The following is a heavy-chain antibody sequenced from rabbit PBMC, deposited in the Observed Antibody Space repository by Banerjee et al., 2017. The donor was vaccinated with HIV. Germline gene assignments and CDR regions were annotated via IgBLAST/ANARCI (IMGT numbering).Heavy chain of an antibody. CDR3: VRVPYYFNL. CDR2: IYAASSGSA. Sequence: QSLEESGRDLAKPGASLTLTCTASGFSFSNNYFMCWVRQAPGKGLEWIACIYAASSGSAYYAYWAKGRFPISSHNAQNTLYLQLNSLTAADTATYFCVRVPYYFNLWGPGTLVTVS. J-gene: IGHJ4*01. CDR1: GFSFSNNYF. V-gene: IGHV1S40*01.